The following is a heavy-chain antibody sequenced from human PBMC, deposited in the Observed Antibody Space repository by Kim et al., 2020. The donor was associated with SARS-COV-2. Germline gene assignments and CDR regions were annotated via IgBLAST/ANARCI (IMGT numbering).Heavy chain of an antibody. CDR1: GGSISSGGYY. D-gene: IGHD3-3*01. Sequence: SETLSLTCTVSGGSISSGGYYWSWIRQHPGKGLEWIGYIYYSGSTYYNPSLKSRVTISVDTSKNQFSLKLSSVTAADTAVYYCAAGGYDHLRAWFDPWGQGTLVTVSS. J-gene: IGHJ5*02. V-gene: IGHV4-31*03. CDR2: IYYSGST. CDR3: AAGGYDHLRAWFDP.